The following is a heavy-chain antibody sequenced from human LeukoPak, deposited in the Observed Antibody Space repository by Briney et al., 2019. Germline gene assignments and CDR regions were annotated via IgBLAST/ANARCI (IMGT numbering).Heavy chain of an antibody. CDR3: ARDRGYYYDSSGTGYFDY. J-gene: IGHJ4*02. D-gene: IGHD3-22*01. V-gene: IGHV3-7*03. CDR2: LKQDGSDK. Sequence: GGSLRLSCAASGFTFSSYWMSWVRQAPGKGLEWVANLKQDGSDKYYADSVKGRFTISRDNARNSLYLQMNSLRAEDTALYYCARDRGYYYDSSGTGYFDYWGQGTLVTVSS. CDR1: GFTFSSYW.